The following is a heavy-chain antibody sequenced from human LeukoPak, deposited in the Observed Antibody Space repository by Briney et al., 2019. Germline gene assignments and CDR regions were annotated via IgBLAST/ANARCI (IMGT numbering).Heavy chain of an antibody. CDR2: ISGSGGST. J-gene: IGHJ4*02. CDR1: GFTFSSYW. V-gene: IGHV3-23*01. Sequence: GGSLRLSCAASGFTFSSYWMHWVRQAPGKGLVWVSAISGSGGSTYYADSVKGRFTISRDNSKNTLYLQMNSLRAEDTAVYYCAKGTKTWIQLWFEYWGQGTLVTVSS. CDR3: AKGTKTWIQLWFEY. D-gene: IGHD5-18*01.